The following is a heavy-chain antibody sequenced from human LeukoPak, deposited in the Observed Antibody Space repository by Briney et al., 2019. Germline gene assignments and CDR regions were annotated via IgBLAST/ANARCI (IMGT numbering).Heavy chain of an antibody. D-gene: IGHD6-13*01. J-gene: IGHJ4*02. Sequence: SVKVSCKASGGTFSSYTISWVRQAPGQGLGWMGRITPILGIANYAQKFQGRVTITADKSTSTAYMELSSLRSEDTAVYYCASSPGSSSWRSTIDYWGQGTLVTVSS. CDR1: GGTFSSYT. CDR2: ITPILGIA. V-gene: IGHV1-69*02. CDR3: ASSPGSSSWRSTIDY.